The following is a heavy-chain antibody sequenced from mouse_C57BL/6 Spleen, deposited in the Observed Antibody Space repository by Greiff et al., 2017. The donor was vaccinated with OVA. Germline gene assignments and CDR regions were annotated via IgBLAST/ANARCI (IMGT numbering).Heavy chain of an antibody. CDR2: IDPSDSYT. D-gene: IGHD1-1*01. CDR3: ARSYCGSGYFDV. CDR1: GYTFTSYW. V-gene: IGHV1-69*01. Sequence: VQLQQPGAELVMPGASVKLSCKASGYTFTSYWMHWVKQRPGQGLAWIGEIDPSDSYTNYNQKFKGKSTLTVDKSSSTAYMQLSSLTSEDSAVYYCARSYCGSGYFDVWGTGTTVTVSS. J-gene: IGHJ1*03.